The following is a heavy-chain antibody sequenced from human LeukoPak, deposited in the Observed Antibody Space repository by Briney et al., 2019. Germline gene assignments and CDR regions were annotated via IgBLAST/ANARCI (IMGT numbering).Heavy chain of an antibody. Sequence: PGGCLRLSCAASGFTFSSYSMNWVRQAPGKGLEWVSSISSSSSYIYYADSVKGRFTISRDNAKNSLYLQMNSLRAEDTAVYYCARDRVVVTASPDAFDIWGQGTMVTVSS. V-gene: IGHV3-21*01. D-gene: IGHD2-21*02. CDR3: ARDRVVVTASPDAFDI. CDR2: ISSSSSYI. CDR1: GFTFSSYS. J-gene: IGHJ3*02.